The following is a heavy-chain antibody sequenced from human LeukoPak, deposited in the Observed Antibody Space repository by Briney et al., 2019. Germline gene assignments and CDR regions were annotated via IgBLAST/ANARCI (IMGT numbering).Heavy chain of an antibody. CDR3: AREGRYRYGYNEYHSYMDI. CDR2: IDYSGST. V-gene: IGHV4-59*01. D-gene: IGHD5-24*01. CDR1: GVSISSYY. J-gene: IGHJ6*03. Sequence: SETLSLTCTVSGVSISSYYWSWLRQPPGRGLEWIGYIDYSGSTNYNPSLKSRVTISVDTSKNQFSLKLSSVTAAETAVYYCAREGRYRYGYNEYHSYMDIWGKGTTVTVSS.